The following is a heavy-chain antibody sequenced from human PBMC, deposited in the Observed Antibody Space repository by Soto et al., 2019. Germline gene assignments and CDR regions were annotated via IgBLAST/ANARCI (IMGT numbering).Heavy chain of an antibody. V-gene: IGHV3-30*18. J-gene: IGHJ6*02. CDR2: ISYDGSNK. CDR1: GFTFSSYG. Sequence: GGSLRLSCAASGFTFSSYGMHWVRQAPGEGLEWVAVISYDGSNKYYADSVKGRFTISRDNSKNTLFLQMNSLRGEDTAVYYCAKGSYSSSSYHYGMDVWGQGTTVTVSS. CDR3: AKGSYSSSSYHYGMDV. D-gene: IGHD6-6*01.